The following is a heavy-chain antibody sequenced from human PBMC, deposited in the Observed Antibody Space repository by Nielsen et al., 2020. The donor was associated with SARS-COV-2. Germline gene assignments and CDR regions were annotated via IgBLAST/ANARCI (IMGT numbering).Heavy chain of an antibody. V-gene: IGHV1-24*01. D-gene: IGHD3-9*01. CDR1: GYTLTELS. CDR2: FDPEDGET. CDR3: AKDLKYYDILTVYLQTHYYYYYYGMDV. Sequence: ASVKVSCKVSGYTLTELSMHWVRQAPGKGLEWMGGFDPEDGETIYAQKFQGRVTITEDTSTDTAYMELSSLRSEDTAVYYCAKDLKYYDILTVYLQTHYYYYYYGMDVWGQGTTVTVSS. J-gene: IGHJ6*02.